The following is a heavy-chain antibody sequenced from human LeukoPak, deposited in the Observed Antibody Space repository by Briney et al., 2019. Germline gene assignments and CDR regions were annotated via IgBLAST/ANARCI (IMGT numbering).Heavy chain of an antibody. V-gene: IGHV4-59*08. CDR1: GGSISSYS. Sequence: SETLSLTCTVSGGSISSYSWSWVRQPPGKGLEWIAYMSYSGTTNYNPSLKSRVTISVDTSKKQFSLKLSSVTAADTAVYYCARHEGKLWFGETAMNYWGQGTLVAVSS. J-gene: IGHJ4*02. CDR2: MSYSGTT. CDR3: ARHEGKLWFGETAMNY. D-gene: IGHD3-10*01.